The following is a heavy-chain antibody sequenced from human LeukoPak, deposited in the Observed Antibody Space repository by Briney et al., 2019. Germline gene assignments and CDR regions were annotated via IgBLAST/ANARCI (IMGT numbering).Heavy chain of an antibody. V-gene: IGHV4-59*12. CDR2: IYYSGST. Sequence: SETLSLTCTVSGGSISNYYWSWIRQPPGRGLEWIGYIYYSGSTYYNPSLKSRVTISVDTSKNQFSLKLSSVTAADTAVYYCARGYIVVVPAAYTENWFDPWGQGTLVTVSS. D-gene: IGHD2-2*01. CDR1: GGSISNYY. CDR3: ARGYIVVVPAAYTENWFDP. J-gene: IGHJ5*02.